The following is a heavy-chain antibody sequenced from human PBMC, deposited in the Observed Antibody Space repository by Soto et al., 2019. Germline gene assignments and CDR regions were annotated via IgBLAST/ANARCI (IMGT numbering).Heavy chain of an antibody. Sequence: QVQLVQSGAEVKKPGASVKVSCKASGYTFTSYYMHWVRQAPGQGLEWMGIINPSGGSTSYAQKFQGRVPMTRDTSTSTVYMELSSLRSEDTDVYYCASSLKGWFGELFLPDYWGQGTLVTVSS. CDR3: ASSLKGWFGELFLPDY. D-gene: IGHD3-10*01. CDR1: GYTFTSYY. V-gene: IGHV1-46*01. J-gene: IGHJ4*02. CDR2: INPSGGST.